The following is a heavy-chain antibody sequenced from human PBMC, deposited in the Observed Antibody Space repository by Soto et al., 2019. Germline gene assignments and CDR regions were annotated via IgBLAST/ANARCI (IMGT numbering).Heavy chain of an antibody. CDR3: ARVRGQLSSGYDNFDY. D-gene: IGHD3-22*01. J-gene: IGHJ4*02. CDR1: GFTFSDYY. Sequence: AGSLRLSCAASGFTFSDYYMSWIRPAPGKGLEWVSYISSSGSTIYYADSVKGRFTISRDNAKNSLYLQMNSLRAEDTAVYYSARVRGQLSSGYDNFDYWGQGTLVTVSS. CDR2: ISSSGSTI. V-gene: IGHV3-11*01.